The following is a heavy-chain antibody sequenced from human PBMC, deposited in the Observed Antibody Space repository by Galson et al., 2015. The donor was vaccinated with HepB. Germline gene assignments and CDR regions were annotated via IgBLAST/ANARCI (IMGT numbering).Heavy chain of an antibody. CDR1: GGSISSSSYY. Sequence: LSLTCTVSGGSISSSSYYWGWIRQPPGKGLEWIGSIYYSGSTYYNPSLKSRVTISVDTSKNQFSLKLCSATAADTAVYYWASPRGYYYGMDVWGQGTTVTVSS. CDR2: IYYSGST. V-gene: IGHV4-39*01. J-gene: IGHJ6*02. CDR3: ASPRGYYYGMDV.